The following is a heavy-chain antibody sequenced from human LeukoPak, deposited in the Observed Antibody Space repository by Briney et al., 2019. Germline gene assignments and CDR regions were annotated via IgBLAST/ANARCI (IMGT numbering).Heavy chain of an antibody. Sequence: PGGSLRLSYAASGFTFSSYAMSWVRQAPGKGLEWVSAISGSGGSTYYADSVKGRFTISRDNSKNTLYLQMNSLRAEDTAVYYCAKDPYYDSSGYCDYWGQGTLVTVSS. J-gene: IGHJ4*02. D-gene: IGHD3-22*01. CDR1: GFTFSSYA. CDR2: ISGSGGST. V-gene: IGHV3-23*01. CDR3: AKDPYYDSSGYCDY.